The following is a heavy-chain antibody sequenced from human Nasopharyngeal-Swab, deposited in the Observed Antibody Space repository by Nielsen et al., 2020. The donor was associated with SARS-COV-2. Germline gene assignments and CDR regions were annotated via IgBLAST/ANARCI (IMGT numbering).Heavy chain of an antibody. V-gene: IGHV3-23*01. Sequence: GESLKISCAASGFTFSSYAMSWVRQAPGKGLEWVSAISGSGGSTYYADSVKGRFTISRDNSKNTRYLQMNSLRAEDTAVYYCAKDRYSWVAAAAPGVYFDYWGQGTLVTVSS. CDR3: AKDRYSWVAAAAPGVYFDY. CDR1: GFTFSSYA. J-gene: IGHJ4*02. D-gene: IGHD6-13*01. CDR2: ISGSGGST.